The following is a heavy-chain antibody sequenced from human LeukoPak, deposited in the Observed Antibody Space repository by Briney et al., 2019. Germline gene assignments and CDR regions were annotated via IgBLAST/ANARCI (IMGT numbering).Heavy chain of an antibody. CDR2: IYYSGST. Sequence: SRTLSLTCTVSGGSISSGGYYWSWIRQHPGKGLEWIGYIYYSGSTYYNPSLKSRVTISVDTSKNQFSLKLSSVTAADTAVYYCAKTSKVGATPSFDYWGQGTLVTVSS. J-gene: IGHJ4*02. D-gene: IGHD1-26*01. V-gene: IGHV4-31*03. CDR1: GGSISSGGYY. CDR3: AKTSKVGATPSFDY.